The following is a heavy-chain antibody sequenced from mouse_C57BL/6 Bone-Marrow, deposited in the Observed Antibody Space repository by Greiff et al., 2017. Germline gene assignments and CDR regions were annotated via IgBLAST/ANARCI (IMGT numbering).Heavy chain of an antibody. CDR1: GYSFTGYY. V-gene: IGHV1-42*01. D-gene: IGHD4-1*01. CDR2: INPSTGGT. J-gene: IGHJ2*01. Sequence: VQLQQSGPELVKPGASVKISCKASGYSFTGYYMNWVKQSPEQSLEWIGEINPSTGGTTYNEKFKAKATLTVDKSSSTAYMQLKSLRSEDSAVYCCASWGADWGQGTTVTVSA. CDR3: ASWGAD.